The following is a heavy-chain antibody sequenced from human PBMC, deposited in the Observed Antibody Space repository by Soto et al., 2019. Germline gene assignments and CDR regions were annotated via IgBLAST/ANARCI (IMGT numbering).Heavy chain of an antibody. CDR2: INHSGST. CDR1: GGSCSGYY. V-gene: IGHV4-34*01. Sequence: SETLSLTCAVYGGSCSGYYWILIRQPPGKGLEWIGEINHSGSTNYNPSLKSRVTISVDTSKNQFSLKLSSVTAADTAVYYCAREGVGSSGYPEYWGQGTLVTVSS. J-gene: IGHJ4*02. CDR3: AREGVGSSGYPEY. D-gene: IGHD3-22*01.